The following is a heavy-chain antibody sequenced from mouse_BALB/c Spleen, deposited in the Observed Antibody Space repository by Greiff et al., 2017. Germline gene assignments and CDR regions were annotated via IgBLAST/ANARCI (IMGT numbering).Heavy chain of an antibody. D-gene: IGHD2-1*01. J-gene: IGHJ3*01. CDR2: INPGSGGT. CDR1: GYAFTNYL. CDR3: ARSGNYPAWSAY. V-gene: IGHV1-54*01. Sequence: QVQLQQSGAELVRPGTSVKVSCKASGYAFTNYLIEWVKQRPGQGLEWIGVINPGSGGTNYNEKFKGKATLTADKSSSTAYMQLSSLTSDDSAVYFCARSGNYPAWSAYWGQGTLVTVSA.